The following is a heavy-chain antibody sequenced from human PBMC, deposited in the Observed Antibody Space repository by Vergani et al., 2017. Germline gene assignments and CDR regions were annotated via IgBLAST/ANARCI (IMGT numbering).Heavy chain of an antibody. D-gene: IGHD3-9*01. CDR1: GFTFSSYA. CDR3: VKDHSRLRYFDWLLADYFDY. CDR2: ISSNGGST. J-gene: IGHJ4*02. Sequence: EVQLVESGGGLVQPGGSLRLSCSASGFTFSSYAMHWVRQAPGKGLEYVSAISSNGGSTYYADSVKGRFTISRDNSKNTLYLQMSSLRAEDTAVYYCVKDHSRLRYFDWLLADYFDYWGQGTLGTVSS. V-gene: IGHV3-64D*06.